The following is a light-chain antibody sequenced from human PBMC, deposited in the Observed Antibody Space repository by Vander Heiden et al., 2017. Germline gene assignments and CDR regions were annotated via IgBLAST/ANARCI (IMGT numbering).Light chain of an antibody. CDR1: STDVGFDNY. CDR3: SSYTSITTLV. V-gene: IGLV2-14*03. Sequence: QFALTQPPSMSGPPGQSITTSCTGTSTDVGFDNYVSWYHQLPGNAPKVLIHDVSTRPSGVSHRFSGSKSGNTASLTISGLQTEDEAHYYCSSYTSITTLVFGTGTKVTVL. CDR2: DVS. J-gene: IGLJ1*01.